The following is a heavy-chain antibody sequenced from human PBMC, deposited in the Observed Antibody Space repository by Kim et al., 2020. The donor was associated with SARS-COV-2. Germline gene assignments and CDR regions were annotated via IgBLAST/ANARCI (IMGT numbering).Heavy chain of an antibody. CDR3: ARSPGYDYGGPFDY. J-gene: IGHJ4*02. Sequence: GGSLRLSCAASGFTFSSYSMNWVRQAPGKGLEWVSSISSSSSYIYYADSVKGRFTISRDNAKNSLYLQMNSLRAEDTAVYYCARSPGYDYGGPFDYWGQGALVTASA. V-gene: IGHV3-21*01. D-gene: IGHD4-17*01. CDR2: ISSSSSYI. CDR1: GFTFSSYS.